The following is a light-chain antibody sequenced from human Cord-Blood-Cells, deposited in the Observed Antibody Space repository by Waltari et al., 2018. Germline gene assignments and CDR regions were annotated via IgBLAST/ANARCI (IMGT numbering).Light chain of an antibody. CDR2: SNI. CDR1: SSNIGSNT. V-gene: IGLV1-44*01. Sequence: QSVLTQPPSASGTPGQRVTISCSGSSSNIGSNTVNWYQQLPGTAPKLLIFSNIQWPSGVPDRSSGSKSGTSASLAISGLQSEDEADYYCAAWDDSLNGPVFGGGTKLTVL. CDR3: AAWDDSLNGPV. J-gene: IGLJ3*02.